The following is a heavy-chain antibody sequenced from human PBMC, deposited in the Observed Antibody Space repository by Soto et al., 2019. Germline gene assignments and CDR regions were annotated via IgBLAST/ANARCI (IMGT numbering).Heavy chain of an antibody. CDR2: INPSGGST. J-gene: IGHJ6*02. Sequence: GASVKVSCTASGYTFTSYYMHWLRQAPGQGLEWMGIINPSGGSTSYAQKFQGRVTMTRDTSTSTVYMKLSSLRSEATAVYYCARGGHGYSSSWGFAYYCYGMAVWGQGSTVAGS. V-gene: IGHV1-46*01. CDR1: GYTFTSYY. CDR3: ARGGHGYSSSWGFAYYCYGMAV. D-gene: IGHD6-13*01.